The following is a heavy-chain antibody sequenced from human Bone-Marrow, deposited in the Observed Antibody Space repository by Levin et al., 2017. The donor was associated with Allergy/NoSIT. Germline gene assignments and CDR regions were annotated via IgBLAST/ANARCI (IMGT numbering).Heavy chain of an antibody. J-gene: IGHJ3*02. V-gene: IGHV3-15*01. CDR1: GFTFSNAW. CDR3: ATDDFGLVVVDVTHAFDI. CDR2: IRSKTDGGTT. D-gene: IGHD2-15*01. Sequence: GESLKISCAASGFTFSNAWMSWVRQDPGKGLEWVGRIRSKTDGGTTDYAAPVKGRFTIPRDDSKNTLYLQMNSLKTEDTAVYYCATDDFGLVVVDVTHAFDIWGQGTMVTVSS.